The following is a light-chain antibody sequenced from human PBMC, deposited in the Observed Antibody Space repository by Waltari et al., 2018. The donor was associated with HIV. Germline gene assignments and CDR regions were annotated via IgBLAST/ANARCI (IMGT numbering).Light chain of an antibody. CDR1: QSVRSL. V-gene: IGKV3-11*01. J-gene: IGKJ4*02. CDR3: QQRSNWPLT. Sequence: EFVLTQSPATLSLSPGDRATLHCRASQSVRSLLGWYQQKPGQAPSLLIYDAFNRATGTPARFSGSGSETDVTLTISSLEPEDFAVYYCQQRSNWPLTFGGGTKVEIK. CDR2: DAF.